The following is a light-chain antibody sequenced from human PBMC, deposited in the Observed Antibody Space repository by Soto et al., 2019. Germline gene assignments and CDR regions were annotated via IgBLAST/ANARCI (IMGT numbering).Light chain of an antibody. J-gene: IGLJ2*01. CDR3: QTWDSSTGVV. Sequence: SYELTQPPSVSVSPGQKASITCSGDNLGEKYACWYHQKPGQSPVLVIYQDNKRPSGIPERFSGSNSGNTATLTISGTQDNDEGDYYCQTWDSSTGVVFGGGTKLTVL. CDR2: QDN. V-gene: IGLV3-1*01. CDR1: NLGEKY.